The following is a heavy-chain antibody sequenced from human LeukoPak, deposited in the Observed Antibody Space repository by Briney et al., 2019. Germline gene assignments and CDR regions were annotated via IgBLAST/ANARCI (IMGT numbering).Heavy chain of an antibody. J-gene: IGHJ5*02. CDR3: ARDVTYYGADWFDP. CDR1: GFTFSSYG. V-gene: IGHV3-33*01. Sequence: PGRSLRLSCAASGFTFSSYGMHWVRQAPGKGLEWVAVIWYDGSNKYYADSVKGRFTISRDNAKNSLFLQMNSLRAEDTAVYYCARDVTYYGADWFDPWGQGTLVTVSS. D-gene: IGHD4-17*01. CDR2: IWYDGSNK.